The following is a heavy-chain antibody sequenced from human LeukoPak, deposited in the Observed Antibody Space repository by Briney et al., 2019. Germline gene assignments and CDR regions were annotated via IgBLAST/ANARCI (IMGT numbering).Heavy chain of an antibody. CDR3: ASGPGGDDFDY. J-gene: IGHJ4*02. Sequence: PGRSLRLSCAASGFTFSSYGMNWVRQAPGKGLEWVSSISSSSSYIYYADSVKGRFTISRDNAKNSLYLQMNSLRAEDTAVYYCASGPGGDDFDYWGQGTLVTVSS. V-gene: IGHV3-21*01. CDR1: GFTFSSYG. CDR2: ISSSSSYI. D-gene: IGHD2-21*02.